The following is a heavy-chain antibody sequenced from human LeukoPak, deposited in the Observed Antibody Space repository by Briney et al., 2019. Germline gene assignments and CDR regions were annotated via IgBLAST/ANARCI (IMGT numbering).Heavy chain of an antibody. CDR2: IYTSGST. D-gene: IGHD2-15*01. V-gene: IGHV4-4*07. CDR3: ARAPGYCSGGSCYTRGPFDY. J-gene: IGHJ4*02. Sequence: PSETLSLTCTVSGGSISSYYWSWIRQPAGKGLEWIGRIYTSGSTNYNPSLKSRVTMSVDTSKNQFSLRLSSVTAADTAVYYRARAPGYCSGGSCYTRGPFDYWGQGTLVTVSS. CDR1: GGSISSYY.